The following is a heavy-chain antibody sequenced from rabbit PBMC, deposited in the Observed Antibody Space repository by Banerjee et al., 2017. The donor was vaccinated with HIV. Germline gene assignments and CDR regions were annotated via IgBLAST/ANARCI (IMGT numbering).Heavy chain of an antibody. CDR1: GFSYNNRYW. D-gene: IGHD4-1*01. J-gene: IGHJ4*01. CDR3: ARDPDTSGDL. V-gene: IGHV1S45*01. CDR2: IGTGSGNT. Sequence: QEQLEESGGGLVQPEGSLTLTCTASGFSYNNRYWIYWVRRAPGKGLEWIGCIGTGSGNTWYASWAKGRFTLSKTSSTTVTLQMTSLTAADTATYFCARDPDTSGDLWGPGTLVTVS.